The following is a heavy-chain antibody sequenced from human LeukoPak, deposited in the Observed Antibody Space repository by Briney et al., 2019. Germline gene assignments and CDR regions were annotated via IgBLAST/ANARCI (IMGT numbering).Heavy chain of an antibody. J-gene: IGHJ2*01. CDR3: ARGRGTTMVRGVITNYFDL. V-gene: IGHV1-2*02. CDR1: GYTFTAHY. D-gene: IGHD3-10*01. CDR2: IDPNSGGT. Sequence: APVKVSCKASGYTFTAHYIHWVRQAPGQGLEWMGWIDPNSGGTNYAQRFLGSVTMTGDTSINTAFMEVRRLRSDDTAIYYCARGRGTTMVRGVITNYFDLWGRGSLVTVSS.